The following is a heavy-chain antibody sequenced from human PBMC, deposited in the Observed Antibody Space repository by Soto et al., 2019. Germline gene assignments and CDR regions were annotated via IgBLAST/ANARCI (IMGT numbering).Heavy chain of an antibody. CDR2: ISAYNGNT. J-gene: IGHJ4*02. V-gene: IGHV1-18*01. Sequence: ASVKVSCKASGYTFTSYGISWVRQAPGQGLEWMGWISAYNGNTNYAQKLQGRVTMTTDTSTSTAYMELRSLRSDDTAVYYCAIDHPETGTTTMGYWGQGTLVTVPS. CDR3: AIDHPETGTTTMGY. CDR1: GYTFTSYG. D-gene: IGHD1-7*01.